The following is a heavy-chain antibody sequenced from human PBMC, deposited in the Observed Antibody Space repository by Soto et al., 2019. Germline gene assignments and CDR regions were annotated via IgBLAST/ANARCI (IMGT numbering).Heavy chain of an antibody. CDR1: GGSISSYY. Sequence: SETLSLTCTVSGGSISSYYWSWIRQPPGKGLEWIGYIYYSGSTNYNPSLKSRVTISVDTSKNQFSLKLSSVTAADTAVYYCARCGDNGYYMDVWGKGTTVTVAS. CDR3: ARCGDNGYYMDV. V-gene: IGHV4-59*08. D-gene: IGHD7-27*01. J-gene: IGHJ6*03. CDR2: IYYSGST.